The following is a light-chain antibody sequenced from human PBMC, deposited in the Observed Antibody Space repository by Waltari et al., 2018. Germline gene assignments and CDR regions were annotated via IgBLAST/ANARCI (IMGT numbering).Light chain of an antibody. CDR2: GVT. Sequence: QSALTQPASVSGSPGQSLTICCTGTSSDVGGYNYVSWYQQHPGGAPRLMIYGVTNRPSGVSIRFSGSKSGNTASLTISGLQPEDEAYYYCSSYTTSDTLIFAGGTKLTVL. V-gene: IGLV2-14*03. CDR3: SSYTTSDTLI. J-gene: IGLJ2*01. CDR1: SSDVGGYNY.